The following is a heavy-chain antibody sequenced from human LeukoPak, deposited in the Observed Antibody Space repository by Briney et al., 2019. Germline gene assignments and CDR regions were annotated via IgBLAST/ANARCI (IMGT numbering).Heavy chain of an antibody. CDR1: GFTFSNYY. Sequence: PGGSLILSCVASGFTFSNYYMDWVRQAPGKGLEWVSYISSSSDLMSYVDSVKGRFTVSRDNAKNSLFLQMNSLRDEDTAVYYCARVLRGLYNLGDWGQGTLVTVSS. CDR3: ARVLRGLYNLGD. V-gene: IGHV3-48*02. D-gene: IGHD3-10*01. CDR2: ISSSSDLM. J-gene: IGHJ4*02.